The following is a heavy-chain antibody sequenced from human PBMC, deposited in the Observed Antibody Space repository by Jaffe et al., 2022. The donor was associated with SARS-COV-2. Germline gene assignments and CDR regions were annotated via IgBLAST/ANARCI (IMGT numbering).Heavy chain of an antibody. D-gene: IGHD2-15*01. J-gene: IGHJ5*02. CDR3: AKTWWGGMGEDSVWFDP. CDR2: ITNSGGST. V-gene: IGHV3-23*01. CDR1: GFTFSSYA. Sequence: EVQLLESGGGLVQPGGSLRLSCAASGFTFSSYAMTWVRQAPGKGLEWVSTITNSGGSTYYAESVKGRFTISRDNSKNTLYLQVNSLRAEDTALYYCAKTWWGGMGEDSVWFDPWGQGALVTVSS.